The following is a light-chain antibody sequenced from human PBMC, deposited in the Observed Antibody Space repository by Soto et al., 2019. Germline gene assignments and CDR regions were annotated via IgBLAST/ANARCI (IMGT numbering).Light chain of an antibody. V-gene: IGKV3-11*01. CDR3: QKSSNSPT. Sequence: ETVVTHSPAPFSFSPVERATLSCRASQSVNSYLAWYQQKPGRAPRLLIYDASNRATGIPVRFSGSGSGADFTITISSLEHDDFAVYYCQKSSNSPTFGQGTRLEIK. CDR1: QSVNSY. J-gene: IGKJ5*01. CDR2: DAS.